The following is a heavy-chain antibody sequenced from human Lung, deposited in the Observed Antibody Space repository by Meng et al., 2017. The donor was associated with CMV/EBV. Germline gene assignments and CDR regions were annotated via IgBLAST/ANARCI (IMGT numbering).Heavy chain of an antibody. V-gene: IGHV4-4*02. CDR1: GGSSSSSNW. D-gene: IGHD6-19*01. CDR3: ASFPPPGKQWLVTDY. J-gene: IGHJ4*02. CDR2: IYHSGST. Sequence: VALVASGPGLVEPSGPLSPTSAASGGSSSSSNWLSWVRQPPGNGLECMGEIYHSGSTNYNPSLKSRVTISVDKSKNQFSLKLSSVTAADTAVYYCASFPPPGKQWLVTDYWGQGTLVTVSS.